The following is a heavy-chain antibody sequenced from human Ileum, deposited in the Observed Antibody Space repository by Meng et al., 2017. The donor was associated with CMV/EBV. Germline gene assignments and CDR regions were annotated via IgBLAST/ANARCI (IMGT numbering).Heavy chain of an antibody. CDR1: GYTFTGSY. D-gene: IGHD1-26*01. J-gene: IGHJ6*02. CDR3: ARKGAEGHYYYGLDV. Sequence: ASVKVSCKTSGYTFTGSYMYWVRQVTGQGLEWMGWMKPNSGTTHFAQKFQDRIIMTRNTSISTAYMELSSLSSEDTALYYCARKGAEGHYYYGLDVWGQGTSVTVSS. CDR2: MKPNSGTT. V-gene: IGHV1-8*02.